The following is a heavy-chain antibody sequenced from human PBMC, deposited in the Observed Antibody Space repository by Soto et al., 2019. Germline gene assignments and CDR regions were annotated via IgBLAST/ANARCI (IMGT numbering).Heavy chain of an antibody. CDR1: GGSISSYY. D-gene: IGHD3-10*01. Sequence: SETLSLTCTVSGGSISSYYWSWIRQPPGKGLEWIGYIYYSGSTNYNPSLKSRVTRSVDTSKNQFSLKLSSVTAADTAVYYCARDRAAMVRGDPDYYYYYGMDVWGQGTTVTVSS. J-gene: IGHJ6*02. V-gene: IGHV4-59*01. CDR2: IYYSGST. CDR3: ARDRAAMVRGDPDYYYYYGMDV.